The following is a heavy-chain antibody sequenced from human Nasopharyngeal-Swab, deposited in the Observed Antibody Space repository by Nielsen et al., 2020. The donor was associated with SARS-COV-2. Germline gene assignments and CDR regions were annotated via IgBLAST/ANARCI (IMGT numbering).Heavy chain of an antibody. CDR1: GFTFSRYG. D-gene: IGHD2-2*02. CDR2: TSYQGSNI. J-gene: IGHJ4*02. V-gene: IGHV3-30*18. CDR3: AKTSYEVLYQGLVDY. Sequence: GGSLRLSCVASGFTFSRYGMHWVRQAPGKGLEWVAITSYQGSNIYYADSVKGRFTISRDNSKNTLYLQMNSLRAEDTAMYYCAKTSYEVLYQGLVDYWGQGTLVTVSS.